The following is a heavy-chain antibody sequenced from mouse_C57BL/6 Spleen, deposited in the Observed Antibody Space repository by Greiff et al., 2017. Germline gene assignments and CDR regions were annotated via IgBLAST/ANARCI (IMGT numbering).Heavy chain of an antibody. J-gene: IGHJ3*01. V-gene: IGHV1-80*01. Sequence: QVQLQQSGAELVKPGASVKISCKASGYAFSSYWMNWVKQRPGTGLEWIGQIYPGDGDTNYNGKFKGKATLTADKSSSTAYMQLSSLTSEDSAVYFCARKNIYDYDGAYWGQGTLVTVSA. CDR2: IYPGDGDT. CDR1: GYAFSSYW. CDR3: ARKNIYDYDGAY. D-gene: IGHD2-4*01.